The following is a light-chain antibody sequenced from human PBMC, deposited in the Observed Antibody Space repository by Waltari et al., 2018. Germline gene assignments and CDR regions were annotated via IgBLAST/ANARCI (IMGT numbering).Light chain of an antibody. J-gene: IGLJ2*01. CDR3: CSYAGSNNLV. CDR2: EVS. V-gene: IGLV2-23*02. CDR1: SSDVGSYAL. Sequence: QSALTQTASVSGSPGQSITIPCTGTSSDVGSYALVSWYQHHPGKAPKLMICEVSQRPSGVSNRFSGSKSGNTASLTISGLQAEDEADYYCCSYAGSNNLVFGGGTKLTVL.